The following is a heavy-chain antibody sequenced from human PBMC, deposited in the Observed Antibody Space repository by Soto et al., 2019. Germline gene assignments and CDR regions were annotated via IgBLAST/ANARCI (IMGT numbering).Heavy chain of an antibody. CDR3: VRDPQRNDY. CDR2: ISASNDNR. D-gene: IGHD2-2*01. V-gene: IGHV1-18*04. Sequence: QVQLVQSGAEVKKPGASVKVSCKPSGYDFSSYGISWVRQAPGQGLEWMGWISASNDNRDYAQQFQGRVTMTSDTSRTTAYMELRSLRSDDTAVYYCVRDPQRNDYWGQGTLVNVSS. CDR1: GYDFSSYG. J-gene: IGHJ4*02.